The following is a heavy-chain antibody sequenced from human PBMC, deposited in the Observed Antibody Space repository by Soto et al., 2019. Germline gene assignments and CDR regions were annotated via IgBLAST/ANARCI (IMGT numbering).Heavy chain of an antibody. J-gene: IGHJ4*02. V-gene: IGHV3-23*01. D-gene: IGHD3-10*01. CDR1: GFTFRSYA. CDR2: ISVSGGST. CDR3: ARDLGSRTFDY. Sequence: GGYLRLSCAASGFTFRSYAMTWVRQAPGKGLEWVAGISVSGGSTNYAVSVKGRFTISRENAKNSLYLQMNSLRAGDTAAYYCARDLGSRTFDYWGQGTLVTFSS.